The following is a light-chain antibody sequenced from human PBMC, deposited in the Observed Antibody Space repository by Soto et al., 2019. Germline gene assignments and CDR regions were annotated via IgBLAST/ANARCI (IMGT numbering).Light chain of an antibody. CDR3: QQCDSTPWT. J-gene: IGKJ1*01. CDR2: AAS. V-gene: IGKV1-39*01. Sequence: DNQMTQFAAAPSAPVGDTVTNTRRASQSISSYLTWYQQKPGKAPKLLIYAASSLHSGVPSRFSGSGSGTDFTLTISSLQPEDFATYYCQQCDSTPWTFGQGTKVDI. CDR1: QSISSY.